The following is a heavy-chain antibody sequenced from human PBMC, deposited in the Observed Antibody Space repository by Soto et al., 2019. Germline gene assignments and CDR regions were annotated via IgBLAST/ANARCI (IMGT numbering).Heavy chain of an antibody. CDR3: ARDWTPRYYYGMDV. Sequence: SETLSLTCTVSGCSISSGDYYWSWIRQPPGKGLEWIGYIYYSGSTYYNPSLKSRVTISVDTSKNQFSLKLSSVTAADTAVYYCARDWTPRYYYGMDVWGQGTTVTVSS. CDR2: IYYSGST. J-gene: IGHJ6*02. D-gene: IGHD3-3*01. CDR1: GCSISSGDYY. V-gene: IGHV4-30-4*01.